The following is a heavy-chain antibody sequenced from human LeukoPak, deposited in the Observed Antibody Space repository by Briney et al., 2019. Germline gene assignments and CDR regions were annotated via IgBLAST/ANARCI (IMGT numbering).Heavy chain of an antibody. CDR3: ARSELLWFGGVNSGFDY. J-gene: IGHJ4*02. CDR1: GGSISSNY. V-gene: IGHV4-59*01. Sequence: PSETLSLTCTVSGGSISSNYWSWIRQPPGKGLEWIGYIYYSGSTNYNPSLKSRVTISLDTSKNQFSLKLSSVTAADTAVYYCARSELLWFGGVNSGFDYWGQGTLVTVSS. CDR2: IYYSGST. D-gene: IGHD3-10*01.